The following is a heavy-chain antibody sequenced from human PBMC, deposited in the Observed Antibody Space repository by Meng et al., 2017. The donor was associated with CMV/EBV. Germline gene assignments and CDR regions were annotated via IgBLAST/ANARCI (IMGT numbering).Heavy chain of an antibody. V-gene: IGHV3-48*04. CDR1: GFTFSSYS. D-gene: IGHD1-26*01. J-gene: IGHJ4*02. Sequence: GESLKISCAASGFTFSSYSMNWVRQAPGKGLEWVSYISSSSSTIYYADSVKGRFTISRDNAKNSLYLQMNSLRAEDTAVYYCARMGLGWEPSPFDYWGQGTLVTVSS. CDR3: ARMGLGWEPSPFDY. CDR2: ISSSSSTI.